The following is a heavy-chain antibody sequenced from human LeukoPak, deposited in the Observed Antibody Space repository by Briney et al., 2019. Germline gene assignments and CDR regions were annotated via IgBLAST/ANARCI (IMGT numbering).Heavy chain of an antibody. V-gene: IGHV4-4*09. Sequence: SGTLSLTCTVSGVSISSYYWSWVRQPPGKGLEWIGYIYTSGSTNYNPSLKSRATISVDTSKNQFSLKLSSVTAADTAVYYFARTKYSSSWSSQFDYWGQGTLVTVSS. CDR2: IYTSGST. D-gene: IGHD6-13*01. CDR3: ARTKYSSSWSSQFDY. J-gene: IGHJ4*02. CDR1: GVSISSYY.